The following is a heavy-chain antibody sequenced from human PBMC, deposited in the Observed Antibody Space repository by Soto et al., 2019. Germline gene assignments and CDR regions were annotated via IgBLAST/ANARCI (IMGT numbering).Heavy chain of an antibody. V-gene: IGHV1-3*01. D-gene: IGHD3-22*01. CDR2: INAGNGNT. J-gene: IGHJ4*02. Sequence: QVQLVQSGAEVKKPGASVKVSCKASGYTFTSYAMHWVRQAPGQRLEWMGWINAGNGNTKYSQKFQGRVTITRDTSASTAYMELSRLRSEDTAVYYCARGYYDSSGYLRFDYWGQGTLVTVSS. CDR3: ARGYYDSSGYLRFDY. CDR1: GYTFTSYA.